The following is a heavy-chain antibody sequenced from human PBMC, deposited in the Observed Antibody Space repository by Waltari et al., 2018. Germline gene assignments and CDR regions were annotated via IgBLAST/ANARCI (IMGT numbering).Heavy chain of an antibody. J-gene: IGHJ4*02. V-gene: IGHV4-59*11. CDR3: AREPNWGLLDY. CDR1: GGSISSHY. Sequence: QVQLQESGPGLVKPSETLSLTCTVSGGSISSHYWSWIRQPPGKGLEWIGYIYYSGSTNYNPSLKSRVTISVDTSKNQFSLKLSSVTAADTAVYYCAREPNWGLLDYWGQGTLVTVSS. CDR2: IYYSGST. D-gene: IGHD7-27*01.